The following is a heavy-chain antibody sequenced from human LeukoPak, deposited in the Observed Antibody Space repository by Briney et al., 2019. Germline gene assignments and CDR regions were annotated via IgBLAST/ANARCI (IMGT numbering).Heavy chain of an antibody. CDR2: INTDGSST. D-gene: IGHD3-22*01. J-gene: IGHJ3*02. Sequence: PGGSLRLSCAASGFTFSSYWMHWVRQAPGKGLVWVSRINTDGSSTSYADSVKGRFTISRDNAKNTLYLQMNSLRAEDTAVYYCARDDRSGYYYDREAFDIWGQGTMVTVSS. V-gene: IGHV3-74*01. CDR3: ARDDRSGYYYDREAFDI. CDR1: GFTFSSYW.